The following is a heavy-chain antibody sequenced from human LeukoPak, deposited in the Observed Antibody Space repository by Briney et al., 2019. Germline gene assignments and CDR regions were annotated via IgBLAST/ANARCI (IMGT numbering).Heavy chain of an antibody. Sequence: GESLKISCKGSGHSFTSYWIGWVRQMPGKGLEWMGFIYPGDSDTRYSPSFQGQVTISADKSISTAYLQWSSLKASDTAMYYCARNSAAAGTNYYYYGMDVWGQGTTVTVSS. CDR1: GHSFTSYW. D-gene: IGHD6-13*01. J-gene: IGHJ6*02. V-gene: IGHV5-51*01. CDR3: ARNSAAAGTNYYYYGMDV. CDR2: IYPGDSDT.